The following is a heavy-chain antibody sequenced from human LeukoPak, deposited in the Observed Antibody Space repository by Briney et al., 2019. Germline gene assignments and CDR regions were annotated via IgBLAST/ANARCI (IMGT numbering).Heavy chain of an antibody. V-gene: IGHV3-74*01. J-gene: IGHJ3*02. Sequence: PGGSLRLSCAASGFTFNNYAMSWVRQAPGKGLEWVSRINSDGSSTSYADSVKGRFTISRDNAKNTLYLQMNSLRAEDTAVYHCARDRGGSAFDILGQGTMVTVSS. CDR3: ARDRGGSAFDI. CDR2: INSDGSST. D-gene: IGHD3-10*01. CDR1: GFTFNNYA.